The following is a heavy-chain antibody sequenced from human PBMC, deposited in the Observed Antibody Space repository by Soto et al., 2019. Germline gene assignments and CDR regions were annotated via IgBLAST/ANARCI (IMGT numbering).Heavy chain of an antibody. J-gene: IGHJ5*02. D-gene: IGHD4-17*01. Sequence: VQLVLSGAEVKKPGASVKVSCKASGYTFTSYDINWVRQATGQGFEYWGWMNPNSGNTGYVKKFQGRVTMTTDTSMRTAYMELSSLRSVETAVYYCAIGIKYGDYSRWFDPGGPGTLFTVSS. CDR3: AIGIKYGDYSRWFDP. CDR1: GYTFTSYD. V-gene: IGHV1-8*01. CDR2: MNPNSGNT.